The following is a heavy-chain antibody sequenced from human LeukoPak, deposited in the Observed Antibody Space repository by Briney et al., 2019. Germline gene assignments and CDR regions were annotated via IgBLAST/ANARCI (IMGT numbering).Heavy chain of an antibody. CDR3: ARALPGGYYDY. J-gene: IGHJ4*02. CDR1: GFTFSSYV. Sequence: GGSLRLSCAASGFTFSSYVLHRVRQAPGKGLEYVSAITSDGHSTYYAHSVKGRFIISRDNSKNTLSLQLGSLRAEDMAVYYCARALPGGYYDYWGQGTLVTVSS. V-gene: IGHV3-64*01. D-gene: IGHD4-23*01. CDR2: ITSDGHST.